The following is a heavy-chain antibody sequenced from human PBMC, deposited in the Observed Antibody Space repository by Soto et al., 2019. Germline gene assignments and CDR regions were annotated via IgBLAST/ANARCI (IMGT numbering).Heavy chain of an antibody. Sequence: ASVKVACKVSGYTRTELARHWVRRAPGKGLEWMGGVEPEDGETIYAQKFQGRGTMTEDTSTDTADMERSSRRSEDTAVYYCETSNYQPYFDYWGKGTLLTVYS. J-gene: IGHJ4*02. CDR1: GYTRTELA. V-gene: IGHV1-24*01. CDR3: ETSNYQPYFDY. D-gene: IGHD2-2*01. CDR2: VEPEDGET.